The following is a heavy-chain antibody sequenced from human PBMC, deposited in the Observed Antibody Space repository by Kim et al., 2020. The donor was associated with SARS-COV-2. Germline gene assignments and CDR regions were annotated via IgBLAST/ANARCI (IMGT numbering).Heavy chain of an antibody. CDR3: ARLRVAGLYYYYYYGMDV. V-gene: IGHV4-59*08. J-gene: IGHJ6*02. CDR1: GGSISSYY. D-gene: IGHD6-19*01. CDR2: IYYSGST. Sequence: SETLSLTCTVSGGSISSYYWSWIRQPPGKGLEWIGYIYYSGSTNYNPSLKSRVTISVDTSKNQFYLKLSSVTAADTAVYYCARLRVAGLYYYYYYGMDVWGQGTTVTVSS.